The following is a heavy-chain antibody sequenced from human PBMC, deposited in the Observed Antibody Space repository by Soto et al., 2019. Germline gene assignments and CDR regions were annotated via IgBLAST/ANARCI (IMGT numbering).Heavy chain of an antibody. Sequence: QVQLVQSGAEVKKPGASVKVSCKASGYTFTNYDINWVRQATGQGLEWMGGMNPDSGDTRDAQEFQGRVTMTRDTSISTAYMELSSLRSEDTAVYYCARGRRDYYDSGDWVPLAYWGQGTLVIVSS. CDR2: MNPDSGDT. J-gene: IGHJ4*02. CDR3: ARGRRDYYDSGDWVPLAY. CDR1: GYTFTNYD. V-gene: IGHV1-8*01. D-gene: IGHD3-22*01.